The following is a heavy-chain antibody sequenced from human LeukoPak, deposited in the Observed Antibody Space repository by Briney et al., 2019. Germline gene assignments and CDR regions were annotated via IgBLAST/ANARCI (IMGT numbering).Heavy chain of an antibody. D-gene: IGHD2-15*01. CDR1: RGSMNNYY. V-gene: IGHV4-59*13. CDR3: ARVPYFYTGSVQLPIFDY. CDR2: IYHSGNT. Sequence: SETLSLTCTVSRGSMNNYYWSWVRQPPGKGLEWIGYIYHSGNTYYTPSLERRATMSVDTSTNQFSLKLNPVTAADTAVYYCARVPYFYTGSVQLPIFDYWGQGTLVTVSS. J-gene: IGHJ4*02.